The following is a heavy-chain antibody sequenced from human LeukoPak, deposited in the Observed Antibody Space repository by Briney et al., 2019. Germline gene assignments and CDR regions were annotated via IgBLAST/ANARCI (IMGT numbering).Heavy chain of an antibody. D-gene: IGHD2/OR15-2a*01. V-gene: IGHV3-7*01. Sequence: GGSLRLSCAASGFTFTNYWMNWLRQAPGKGLGWVANIKQDGGAKNYVDSVKGRFTISRDNAKNSLYLQMNNLRVEDTAVYYCARERVTTTSFDYWGQGVLVTVSS. J-gene: IGHJ4*02. CDR3: ARERVTTTSFDY. CDR1: GFTFTNYW. CDR2: IKQDGGAK.